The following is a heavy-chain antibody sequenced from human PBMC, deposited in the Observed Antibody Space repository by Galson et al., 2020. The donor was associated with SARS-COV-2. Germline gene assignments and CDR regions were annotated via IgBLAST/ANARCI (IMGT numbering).Heavy chain of an antibody. D-gene: IGHD3-22*01. J-gene: IGHJ2*01. CDR3: ARPSSSGYYSVWYFDL. V-gene: IGHV4-38-2*01. CDR1: GYSISSAFY. CDR2: IYHSGST. Sequence: SETLSLTCAVSGYSISSAFYWGWTRQPPGKGREWIGNIYHSGSTYYNPSLKSRVTIPIDKSKNQFSLKLSSVTAADTAVYYCARPSSSGYYSVWYFDLWGRGTLVTVSS.